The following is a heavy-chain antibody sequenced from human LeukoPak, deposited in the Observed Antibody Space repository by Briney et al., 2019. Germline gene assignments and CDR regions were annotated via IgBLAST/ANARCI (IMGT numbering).Heavy chain of an antibody. D-gene: IGHD3-22*01. CDR1: GYTFTSYA. Sequence: ASVKVSCKASGYTFTSYAMNWVRQAPGQGLEWMGWINTNTRNPTYAHGFTGRFVFSLDTSVSTAYLQISSLKAEDTAVYYCARDGLPGRYYYDSSGYYYEPPTNFDYWGQGTLVTVSS. V-gene: IGHV7-4-1*02. CDR2: INTNTRNP. J-gene: IGHJ4*02. CDR3: ARDGLPGRYYYDSSGYYYEPPTNFDY.